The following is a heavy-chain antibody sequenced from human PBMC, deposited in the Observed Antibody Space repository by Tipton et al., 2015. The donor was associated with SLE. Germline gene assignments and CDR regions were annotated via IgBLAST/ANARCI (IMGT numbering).Heavy chain of an antibody. CDR1: GGSISSGGYY. V-gene: IGHV4-39*07. CDR3: AREGGDGYKEGAFDI. J-gene: IGHJ3*02. Sequence: LRLSCTVSGGSISSGGYYWGWIRQPPGKGLEWIGSIYYSGSTYYNPSLKSRVTISADTSKNQFSLKLSSVTAADTAVYYCAREGGDGYKEGAFDIWGQGTMVTVSS. CDR2: IYYSGST. D-gene: IGHD5-24*01.